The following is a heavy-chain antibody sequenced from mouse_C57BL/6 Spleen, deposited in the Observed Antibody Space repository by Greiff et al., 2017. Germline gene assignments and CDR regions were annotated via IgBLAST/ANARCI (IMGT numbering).Heavy chain of an antibody. V-gene: IGHV1-53*01. D-gene: IGHD2-4*01. J-gene: IGHJ4*01. CDR2: INPSNGGT. CDR3: ARDGYDYAYYAMDY. Sequence: VQLQQSGTELVKPGASVQLSCKASGYTFTSYWMHWVKQRPGQGLEWIGNINPSNGGTNYNEKFKSKATLTVDKSSSTAYMQLSSLTSEDSAVYYCARDGYDYAYYAMDYWGQGTSVTVSS. CDR1: GYTFTSYW.